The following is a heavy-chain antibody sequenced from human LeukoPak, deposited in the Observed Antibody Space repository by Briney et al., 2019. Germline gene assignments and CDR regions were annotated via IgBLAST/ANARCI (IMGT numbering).Heavy chain of an antibody. D-gene: IGHD2-15*01. CDR3: TTGLTRYCSGGSCYYFDY. Sequence: GGSLRLSCAASGFTFSNAWVSWVRQPPGEGREWVGRIKNRTDGGTTDYAAHVKDRFTISRDDSKNTRYLQMNSLKTEDTAVYYCTTGLTRYCSGGSCYYFDYWGQGTLVTVSS. CDR2: IKNRTDGGTT. J-gene: IGHJ4*02. V-gene: IGHV3-15*01. CDR1: GFTFSNAW.